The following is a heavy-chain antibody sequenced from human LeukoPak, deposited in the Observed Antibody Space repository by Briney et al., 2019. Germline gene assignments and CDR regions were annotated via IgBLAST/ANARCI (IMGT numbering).Heavy chain of an antibody. CDR1: GYTFTSYD. J-gene: IGHJ3*02. CDR2: MNPNSGNT. V-gene: IGHV1-8*01. Sequence: GASVKVSCKASGYTFTSYDINWVRQATGQGLEWMGWMNPNSGNTGYAQKFQGRVTMTRNTSISTAYMELSRLRSDDTAVYYCASGEYTATSDAFDIWGQGTMVTVSS. CDR3: ASGEYTATSDAFDI. D-gene: IGHD5-18*01.